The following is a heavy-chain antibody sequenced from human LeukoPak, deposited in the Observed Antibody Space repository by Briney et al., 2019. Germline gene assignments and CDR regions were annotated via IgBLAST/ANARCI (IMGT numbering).Heavy chain of an antibody. CDR3: ARVKPWDGYNPYYFDY. CDR2: MNPNSGNT. J-gene: IGHJ4*02. CDR1: GYTFTSYD. V-gene: IGHV1-8*03. Sequence: ASVKVSCMASGYTFTSYDINWVRQATGQGLEWMGWMNPNSGNTGYAQKFQGRVTITRNTSISTAYMELSSLRSEDTAVYYCARVKPWDGYNPYYFDYWGKGTLVTVSS. D-gene: IGHD5-24*01.